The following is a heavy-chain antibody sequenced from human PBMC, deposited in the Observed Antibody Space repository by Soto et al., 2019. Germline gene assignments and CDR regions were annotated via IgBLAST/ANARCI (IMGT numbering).Heavy chain of an antibody. Sequence: GGSLRLSCAASGFTFSSYAMHWVRQAPGKGLEWVAVISYDGSNKYYADSVKGRFTISRDNSKNTLYLQMNSLRAEDTAVYYCARVSSLYSSGWRDYFDYWGQGTLVTVSS. J-gene: IGHJ4*02. D-gene: IGHD6-19*01. CDR1: GFTFSSYA. CDR3: ARVSSLYSSGWRDYFDY. V-gene: IGHV3-30-3*01. CDR2: ISYDGSNK.